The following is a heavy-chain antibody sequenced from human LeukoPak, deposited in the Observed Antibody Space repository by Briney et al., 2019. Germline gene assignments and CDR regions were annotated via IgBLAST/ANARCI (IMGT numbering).Heavy chain of an antibody. J-gene: IGHJ4*02. CDR1: GFTFSTYG. D-gene: IGHD2-15*01. CDR2: IRYDGSNK. V-gene: IGHV3-30*02. CDR3: AKVRGDDIVVLVAYNYFDF. Sequence: GRSLRLSCAASGFTFSTYGMHWVRQAPGKGLEWVAFIRYDGSNKYYADSVKGRFTISRDNSKSALYLQMNSLRVEDTAVYYCAKVRGDDIVVLVAYNYFDFWGQGALVTVSS.